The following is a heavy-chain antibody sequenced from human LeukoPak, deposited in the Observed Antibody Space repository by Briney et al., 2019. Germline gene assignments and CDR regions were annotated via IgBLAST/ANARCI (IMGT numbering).Heavy chain of an antibody. CDR2: IRSDGSNK. D-gene: IGHD1-14*01. J-gene: IGHJ4*02. CDR1: GFTFSGSG. Sequence: PGGSLRLSCAASGFTFSGSGMHWVRQAPGKGLEWVAFIRSDGSNKYYADSVKGRFTISRDNSKNTLYLQMNSLRAEDTAVYYCAKDSRNLPFDCWGQGTLVTVSS. V-gene: IGHV3-30*02. CDR3: AKDSRNLPFDC.